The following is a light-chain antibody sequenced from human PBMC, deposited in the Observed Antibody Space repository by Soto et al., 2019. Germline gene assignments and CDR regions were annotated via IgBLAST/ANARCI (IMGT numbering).Light chain of an antibody. CDR2: KAS. Sequence: DIQMTQSPSTLSTFVGDRVTITCMASQSISSWLAWYQQKGGKAPKLLIYKASSLESGVPSRFSGSGSGTEFTLTISSLQPDDFATYYCQHYNSYSEAFGQGTKVDIK. CDR3: QHYNSYSEA. J-gene: IGKJ1*01. V-gene: IGKV1-5*03. CDR1: QSISSW.